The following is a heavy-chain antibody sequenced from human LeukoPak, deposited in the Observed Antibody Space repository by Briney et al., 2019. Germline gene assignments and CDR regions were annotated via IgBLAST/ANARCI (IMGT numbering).Heavy chain of an antibody. CDR3: ARGGIVGATKDFDY. J-gene: IGHJ4*02. CDR2: INHSGST. CDR1: GGSFSGYY. Sequence: SSETLSLTCAVYGGSFSGYYRSWIRQPPGKGLEWIGEINHSGSTNYNPSLKSRVTISVDTSKNQFSLKLSSVTAADTAVYYCARGGIVGATKDFDYWGQGTLVTVSS. D-gene: IGHD1-26*01. V-gene: IGHV4-34*01.